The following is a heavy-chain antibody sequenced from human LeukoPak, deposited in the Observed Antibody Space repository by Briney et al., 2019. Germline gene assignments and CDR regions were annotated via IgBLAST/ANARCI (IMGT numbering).Heavy chain of an antibody. J-gene: IGHJ4*02. V-gene: IGHV1-8*03. Sequence: ASVKVSCMASGYTFTRYDIHWVRQASGQGLEWMGWINPNSDNTDYAQKFQGRVTITRNTSIRTAYMELSSLRSEDTAVYYCDIGAVGFDYWGQGTLVTVSS. CDR2: INPNSDNT. D-gene: IGHD6-19*01. CDR1: GYTFTRYD. CDR3: DIGAVGFDY.